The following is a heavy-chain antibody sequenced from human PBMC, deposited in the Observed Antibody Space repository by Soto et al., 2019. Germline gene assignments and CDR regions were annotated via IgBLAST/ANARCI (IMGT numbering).Heavy chain of an antibody. CDR3: ARGSIVVVPAASQYYFAY. CDR1: GYTFTGYY. J-gene: IGHJ4*02. CDR2: INPNSGGT. Sequence: QVQLVQSGAEVKKPGASVKVSCKASGYTFTGYYMHWVRQAPGQGLEGMGWINPNSGGTNYAQKFQGWVTMTRDTSISTAYMELSRLRSDDTAVYYCARGSIVVVPAASQYYFAYWGKGTLVTVSS. V-gene: IGHV1-2*04. D-gene: IGHD2-2*01.